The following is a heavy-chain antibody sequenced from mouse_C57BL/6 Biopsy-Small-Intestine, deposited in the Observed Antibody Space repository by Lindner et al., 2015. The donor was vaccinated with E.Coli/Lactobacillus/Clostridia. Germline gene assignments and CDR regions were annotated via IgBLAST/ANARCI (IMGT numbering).Heavy chain of an antibody. J-gene: IGHJ4*01. CDR3: ARGELGLDAMDY. Sequence: VQLQESGPSLVRPSQTLSLTCTVTGFSINNKCYWIWIRQFPGNKLEYIGYIFYSGITYYNPSLESRTYITRDTSKNQFSLTLSSVTTEDTATYYCARGELGLDAMDYWGRGTSVTVSS. CDR2: IFYSGIT. CDR1: GFSINNKCY. D-gene: IGHD3-1*01. V-gene: IGHV3-3*01.